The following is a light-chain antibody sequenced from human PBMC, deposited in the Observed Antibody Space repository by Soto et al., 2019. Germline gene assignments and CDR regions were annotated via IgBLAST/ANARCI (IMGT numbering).Light chain of an antibody. J-gene: IGKJ5*01. CDR3: QQSNNWPYT. CDR2: GAS. CDR1: QSVSSN. Sequence: ETVMTQSPATLSVSPGERATLSCRASQSVSSNLAWYQQKPGQAPRLLIFGASTRATGIPARFSGSGSGTEFTLTISSLQSEDFVVYYCQQSNNWPYTFGQGTRLEIK. V-gene: IGKV3-15*01.